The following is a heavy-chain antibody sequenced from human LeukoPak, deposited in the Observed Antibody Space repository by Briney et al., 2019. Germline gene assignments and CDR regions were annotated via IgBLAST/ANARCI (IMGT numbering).Heavy chain of an antibody. V-gene: IGHV3-21*01. Sequence: PGGSLRLSCAASGFTFSSYSMNWVRQAPGKGLEWVSSISSSSSYIYYADSVKGRFTISRDNAKNSLYLQMNSLRAEDTAVYYCARSIVVVPAAMYHKYNWFDPWGRGTLVTVSS. D-gene: IGHD2-2*01. J-gene: IGHJ5*02. CDR3: ARSIVVVPAAMYHKYNWFDP. CDR1: GFTFSSYS. CDR2: ISSSSSYI.